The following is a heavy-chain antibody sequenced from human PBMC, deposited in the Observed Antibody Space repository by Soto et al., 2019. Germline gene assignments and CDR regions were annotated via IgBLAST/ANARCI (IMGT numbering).Heavy chain of an antibody. J-gene: IGHJ4*02. CDR3: VRGGSAMVPNDY. CDR2: ISGGGTSA. CDR1: GFTFSSYV. V-gene: IGHV3-23*01. Sequence: EVQLLESGGGLVQPGGSLRLSCAASGFTFSSYVMTWVRQAPGKGLEWVSAISGGGTSAYYADSVKGRFTISRDNSKNMLYVQMTSLRAEDTAVYYCVRGGSAMVPNDYWGQGTLVTVSS. D-gene: IGHD5-18*01.